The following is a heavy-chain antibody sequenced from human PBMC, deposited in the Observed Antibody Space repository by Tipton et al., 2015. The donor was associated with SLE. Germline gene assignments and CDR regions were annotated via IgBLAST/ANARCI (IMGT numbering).Heavy chain of an antibody. V-gene: IGHV4-34*01. Sequence: LRLSCAVYGGSFSAYYWTWIRQPPGKGLEWIGEINHRGSTNYSPSLRGRITISVDTSKNQFSLKLNSVTAADTAVYYCARDSGYLDYWGQGILVTVSS. CDR3: ARDSGYLDY. D-gene: IGHD3-10*01. CDR1: GGSFSAYY. CDR2: INHRGST. J-gene: IGHJ4*02.